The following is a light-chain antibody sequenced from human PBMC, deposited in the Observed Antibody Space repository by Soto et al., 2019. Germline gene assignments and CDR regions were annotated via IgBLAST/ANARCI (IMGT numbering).Light chain of an antibody. CDR1: QSVSSY. CDR2: DAS. V-gene: IGKV3-11*01. J-gene: IGKJ1*01. Sequence: EIVLTQSPGTLSLSPGERATLSCRASQSVSSYLAWYQQKPGQAPRLLIYDASNRATGIPARFSGSGSGTDFTLSSCYREPEDFGVYYCQQRSNWPWTFGQGIKVDIK. CDR3: QQRSNWPWT.